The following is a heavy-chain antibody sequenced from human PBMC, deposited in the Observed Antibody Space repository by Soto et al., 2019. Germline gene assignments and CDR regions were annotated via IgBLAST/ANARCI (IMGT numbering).Heavy chain of an antibody. CDR3: ARDSGYSYGPFDF. D-gene: IGHD5-18*01. Sequence: GGSLRLSCSASGFTFSNYAMHWVRQAPGKGLEYVSAIVRNGGSTYYADSVKGRFTISRDNAKNSLYLQMNSLRAEDTAVYYCARDSGYSYGPFDFWGQGTLVTVSS. CDR1: GFTFSNYA. V-gene: IGHV3-64*04. J-gene: IGHJ4*02. CDR2: IVRNGGST.